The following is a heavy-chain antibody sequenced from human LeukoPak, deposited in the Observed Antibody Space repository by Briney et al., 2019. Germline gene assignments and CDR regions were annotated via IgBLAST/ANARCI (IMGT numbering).Heavy chain of an antibody. CDR3: ASAPRSEYYYYYGMDV. V-gene: IGHV1-8*01. Sequence: ASVKVSCKASGYTFTSYDINWVRQATGQGLEWMGWMNPNSGNTGYAQKFQGRVAMTRNTSISTAYMELSSLRSEDTAVYYCASAPRSEYYYYYGMDVWGQGTTVTVSS. D-gene: IGHD3-10*01. J-gene: IGHJ6*02. CDR2: MNPNSGNT. CDR1: GYTFTSYD.